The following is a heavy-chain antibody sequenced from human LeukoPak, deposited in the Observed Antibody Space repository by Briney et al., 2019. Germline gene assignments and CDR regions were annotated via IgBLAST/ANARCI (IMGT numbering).Heavy chain of an antibody. CDR1: GGSISSSSYY. V-gene: IGHV4-39*01. CDR3: ARHAYFDYDILTGYSSYYFDY. Sequence: KPSETLSLTCTVSGGSISSSSYYWGWIRQPPGKGLEWIGSIYYSGSTYYNPSLKSRVTISVDTFKNQFSLKLSSVTAADTAVYYCARHAYFDYDILTGYSSYYFDYWGQGTLVTVSS. D-gene: IGHD3-9*01. CDR2: IYYSGST. J-gene: IGHJ4*02.